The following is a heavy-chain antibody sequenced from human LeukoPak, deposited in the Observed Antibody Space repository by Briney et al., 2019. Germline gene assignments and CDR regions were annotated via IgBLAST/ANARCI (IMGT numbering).Heavy chain of an antibody. Sequence: GGSLRLSCSASGFTFSSYTMNWVRQAPGKGPEWVAYTSGYSNNIYYADSLKGRFTISRDNSKKSLYLQMSSLRAEDTAGYYCARGRLRRFTGYDRGDFDLWGQGTLVTVSS. J-gene: IGHJ4*02. D-gene: IGHD5-12*01. V-gene: IGHV3-21*01. CDR1: GFTFSSYT. CDR2: TSGYSNNI. CDR3: ARGRLRRFTGYDRGDFDL.